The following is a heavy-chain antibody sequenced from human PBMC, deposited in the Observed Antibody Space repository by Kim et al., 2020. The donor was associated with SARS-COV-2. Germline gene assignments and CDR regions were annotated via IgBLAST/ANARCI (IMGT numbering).Heavy chain of an antibody. Sequence: GGSLRLSCAASGFTFSDYYMSWIRQAPGKGLEWVSYISSSGSTIYYADSVKGRFTISRDNAKNSLYLQMNSLRAEDTAVYYCARDGYDYVWGSYRARQNYYYGMDVWGQGTTVTVSS. CDR1: GFTFSDYY. V-gene: IGHV3-11*04. J-gene: IGHJ6*02. CDR3: ARDGYDYVWGSYRARQNYYYGMDV. D-gene: IGHD3-16*02. CDR2: ISSSGSTI.